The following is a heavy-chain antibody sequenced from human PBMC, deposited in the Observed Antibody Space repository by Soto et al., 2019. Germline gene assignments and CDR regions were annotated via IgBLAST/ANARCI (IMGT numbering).Heavy chain of an antibody. Sequence: DTLSLTCNVSGGSISNYYWTWVRQSPEKGLEWIGYMYYNGNINYNPSLKSRVTISIDTYRNQFSLTLKSVTAADTAVYYCASGGNWFDXWGQGVLVTVSX. CDR2: MYYNGNI. CDR3: ASGGNWFDX. V-gene: IGHV4-59*01. CDR1: GGSISNYY. D-gene: IGHD3-16*01. J-gene: IGHJ5*02.